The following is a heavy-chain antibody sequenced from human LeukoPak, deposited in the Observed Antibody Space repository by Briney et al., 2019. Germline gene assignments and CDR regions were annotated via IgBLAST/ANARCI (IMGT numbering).Heavy chain of an antibody. J-gene: IGHJ4*02. CDR2: ISAHNGNT. CDR3: AGALDILTGYSN. Sequence: ASVKVSCKASGYTFTSYGIGWVRQAPGQGLEWMGWISAHNGNTNYAQKLQGRVTMTRNTSISTAYMELSSLRSEDTAVYYCAGALDILTGYSNWGQGTLVTVSS. CDR1: GYTFTSYG. V-gene: IGHV1-18*01. D-gene: IGHD3-9*01.